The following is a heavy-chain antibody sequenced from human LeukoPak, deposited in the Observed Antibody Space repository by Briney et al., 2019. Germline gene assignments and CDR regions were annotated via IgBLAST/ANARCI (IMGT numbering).Heavy chain of an antibody. V-gene: IGHV3-30*02. CDR2: IRSDGSNK. Sequence: GGSLRLSCAGSGFSFSSYGMHWVRQAAGKGLEWRAFIRSDGSNKYYADSVKGRFTISRDNSKNTLYLQMNSLRAEDTAVYYCAKEGVPAELVVVVAATGVHFDYWGQGTLVTVSS. D-gene: IGHD2-15*01. CDR3: AKEGVPAELVVVVAATGVHFDY. J-gene: IGHJ4*02. CDR1: GFSFSSYG.